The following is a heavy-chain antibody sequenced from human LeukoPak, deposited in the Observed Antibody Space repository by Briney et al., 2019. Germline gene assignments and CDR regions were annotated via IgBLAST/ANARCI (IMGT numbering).Heavy chain of an antibody. CDR1: GGSISSSSYY. Sequence: PSETLSLTCTVSGGSISSSSYYWGWIRQPPGKGLEWIGSIYYSGSTYYNPSLKSRVTISVDTSKNQFSLKLSSVTAADTAVYYCARGGSYSDSHFFGSWGQGTLVTVSS. CDR2: IYYSGST. J-gene: IGHJ4*02. D-gene: IGHD1-26*01. CDR3: ARGGSYSDSHFFGS. V-gene: IGHV4-39*01.